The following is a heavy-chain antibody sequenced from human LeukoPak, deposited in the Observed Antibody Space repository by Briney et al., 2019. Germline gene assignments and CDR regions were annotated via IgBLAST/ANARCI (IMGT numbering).Heavy chain of an antibody. V-gene: IGHV3-30*18. CDR2: KSYDGSNK. Sequence: PGRSLRLSCAASGFTFSSYGMHWVRQAPGKGLEWVAVKSYDGSNKYYADSVKGRFTISRDNSKNTLYLQMNSLRAEDTAVYYCAKEGRWLQGVFDYWGQGTLVTVSS. CDR3: AKEGRWLQGVFDY. CDR1: GFTFSSYG. D-gene: IGHD5-24*01. J-gene: IGHJ4*02.